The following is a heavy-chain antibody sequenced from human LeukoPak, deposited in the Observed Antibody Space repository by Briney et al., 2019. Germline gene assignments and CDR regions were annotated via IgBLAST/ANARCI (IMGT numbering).Heavy chain of an antibody. D-gene: IGHD1-26*01. CDR3: ARDSPGYSGSYDV. Sequence: GASVKVSCKASGGTFSSYSISWVRQAPRQGLEWMGGIIPIFGTANYAQKFQGRVTITADESTSTAYMELSSLRSEDTAVYYCARDSPGYSGSYDVWGQGTMVTVSS. CDR1: GGTFSSYS. CDR2: IIPIFGTA. V-gene: IGHV1-69*01. J-gene: IGHJ3*01.